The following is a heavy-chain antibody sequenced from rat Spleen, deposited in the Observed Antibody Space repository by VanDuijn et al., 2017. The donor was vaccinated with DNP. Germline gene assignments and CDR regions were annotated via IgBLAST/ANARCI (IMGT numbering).Heavy chain of an antibody. CDR3: TYNNYY. CDR1: GFSLTSYN. V-gene: IGHV2-63*01. D-gene: IGHD1-10*01. Sequence: QVQLKESGPGLVQPSQTLSLTCTVSGFSLTSYNVHWVRQPPGKGLEWMGRMRYNGDTSYNSALKSRLSISRDTSKNQVFLKMNSLQTDDTAIYFCTYNNYYWGQGLMVTVSS. J-gene: IGHJ2*01. CDR2: MRYNGDT.